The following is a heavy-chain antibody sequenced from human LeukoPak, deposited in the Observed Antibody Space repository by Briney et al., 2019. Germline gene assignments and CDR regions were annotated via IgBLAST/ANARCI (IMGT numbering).Heavy chain of an antibody. Sequence: GGSLRLSCAASGFTFSSSAMSWVRQAPGKGLEWVSAISNNGGYTYYADSVKGRFTISRDNSKNTLYLQMNSLRAEDTAVYYCARAHVDGPSWFDPWGQGTLVTVSS. D-gene: IGHD3/OR15-3a*01. CDR3: ARAHVDGPSWFDP. CDR1: GFTFSSSA. J-gene: IGHJ5*02. CDR2: ISNNGGYT. V-gene: IGHV3-23*01.